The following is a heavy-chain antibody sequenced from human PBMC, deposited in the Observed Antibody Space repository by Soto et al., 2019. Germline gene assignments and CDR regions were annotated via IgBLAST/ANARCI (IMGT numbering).Heavy chain of an antibody. CDR1: GYTLTELS. D-gene: IGHD3-3*01. J-gene: IGHJ4*02. V-gene: IGHV1-24*01. CDR3: ETDSKVTIFGVVIIMGY. CDR2: FDPEDGET. Sequence: GASVKVSCKVSGYTLTELSMHWVRQAPGKGLEWMGGFDPEDGETIYAQKFQGRVTMTEDTSTDTAYMELSSLRSEDTAVYYCETDSKVTIFGVVIIMGYWGQGTLVTVSS.